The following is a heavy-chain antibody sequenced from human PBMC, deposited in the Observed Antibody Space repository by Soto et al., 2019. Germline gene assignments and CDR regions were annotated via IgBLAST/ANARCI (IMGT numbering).Heavy chain of an antibody. CDR2: ISVGNGNT. V-gene: IGHV1-3*01. Sequence: ETSVKVSCKASGYTFTNYAIHWVRQAPGQRLEWMGRISVGNGNTKYSQKFQDRVTMTRNTSISTAYMELSSLRSEDTAVYYCARYYDFWSGYFGYYYYYGMDVWGQGTTVTVSS. J-gene: IGHJ6*02. D-gene: IGHD3-3*01. CDR3: ARYYDFWSGYFGYYYYYGMDV. CDR1: GYTFTNYA.